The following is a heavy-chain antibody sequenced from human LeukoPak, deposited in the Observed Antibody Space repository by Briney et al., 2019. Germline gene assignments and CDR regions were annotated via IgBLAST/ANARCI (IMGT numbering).Heavy chain of an antibody. CDR1: GFTFSSYG. V-gene: IGHV3-30*18. D-gene: IGHD2-15*01. J-gene: IGHJ4*02. Sequence: PGGSLRLSCAASGFTFSSYGMHWVRQAPGKGLEWVAVISYDGSNKYYADSVKGRFTISRDNSKNTLYLQMNSLRAEDTAVYYCAKDRGDMVVAATPDYWGQGTLVTVSS. CDR2: ISYDGSNK. CDR3: AKDRGDMVVAATPDY.